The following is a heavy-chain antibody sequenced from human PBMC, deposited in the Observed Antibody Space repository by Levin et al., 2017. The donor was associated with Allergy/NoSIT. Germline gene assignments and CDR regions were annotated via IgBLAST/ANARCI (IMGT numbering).Heavy chain of an antibody. V-gene: IGHV3-66*02. D-gene: IGHD4-17*01. Sequence: GGSLRLSCAASGFTVSSNYMSWVRQAPGKGLEWVSVIYSGGSTYYADSVKGRFTISRDNSKNTLYLQMNSLRAEDTAVYYCARDSPRTVTTALEYWGQGTLVTVSS. CDR2: IYSGGST. CDR3: ARDSPRTVTTALEY. J-gene: IGHJ4*02. CDR1: GFTVSSNY.